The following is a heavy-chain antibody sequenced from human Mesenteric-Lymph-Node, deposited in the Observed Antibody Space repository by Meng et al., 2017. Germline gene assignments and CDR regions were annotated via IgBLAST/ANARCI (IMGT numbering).Heavy chain of an antibody. V-gene: IGHV3-30-3*01. J-gene: IGHJ4*02. CDR2: IGHDGNIK. CDR1: GLTFITYA. CDR3: ARDLDY. Sequence: VKLVESGGAVVQPGTSLRLSCSASGLTFITYAMYWVRQAPGKGLEWVSVIGHDGNIKYYADSVKGRFSVSRDNSQNTVFLQMNSLRPEDTAVYYCARDLDYWGQGTLVTVSS.